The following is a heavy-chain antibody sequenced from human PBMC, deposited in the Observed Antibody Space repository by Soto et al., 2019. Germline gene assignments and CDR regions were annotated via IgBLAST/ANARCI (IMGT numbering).Heavy chain of an antibody. CDR1: GGTFSSYA. CDR3: ARESRYCSGGSCYFLPGIDY. D-gene: IGHD2-15*01. CDR2: IIPIFGTA. J-gene: IGHJ4*02. V-gene: IGHV1-69*12. Sequence: QVQLVQSGAEVKKPGSSVKVSCKASGGTFSSYAISWVRQAPGQGLEWMGGIIPIFGTANYAQKFQGRVTITADESTSTAYMELCSLRSEDTDVYYCARESRYCSGGSCYFLPGIDYWGQGTLVTVSS.